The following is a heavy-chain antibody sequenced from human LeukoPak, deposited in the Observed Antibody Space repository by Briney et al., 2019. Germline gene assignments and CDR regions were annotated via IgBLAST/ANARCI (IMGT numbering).Heavy chain of an antibody. CDR2: INSDGSST. Sequence: PGGSLRLSCAASGFTFSTYWMHWVRQAPGKGLVWASCINSDGSSTTYADSVKGRFTMSRDNAKNTLYLQMISLRAEDTAMYYCVRDGSGSYPIDYWGQGTLVTVSS. CDR1: GFTFSTYW. D-gene: IGHD3-10*01. CDR3: VRDGSGSYPIDY. V-gene: IGHV3-74*01. J-gene: IGHJ4*02.